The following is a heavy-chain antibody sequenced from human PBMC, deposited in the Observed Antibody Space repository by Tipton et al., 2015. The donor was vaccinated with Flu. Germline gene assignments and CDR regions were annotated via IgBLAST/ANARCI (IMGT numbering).Heavy chain of an antibody. Sequence: TLSLTCTVPGGSISSYYWSWIRQPAGKGLEWIGRFYTSGSTNYNASLKSRVTMSVDTSKNQFSLKLSSVTAADTAVYYCARVGDLWSGTNYGLDVWGQGTTVTVSS. CDR1: GGSISSYY. J-gene: IGHJ6*02. CDR3: ARVGDLWSGTNYGLDV. CDR2: FYTSGST. V-gene: IGHV4-4*07. D-gene: IGHD3-3*01.